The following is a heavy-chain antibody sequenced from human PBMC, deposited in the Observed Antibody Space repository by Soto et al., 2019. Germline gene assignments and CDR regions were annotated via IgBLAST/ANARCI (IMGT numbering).Heavy chain of an antibody. D-gene: IGHD6-19*01. V-gene: IGHV4-39*01. J-gene: IGHJ5*02. Sequence: SVTLSLTCIVCGGSINSSSYFWGWSRQPPGKGLEWIASIYYSGSTYYNPSLRSRFTISVDTSKNQFSLKLSSVTAADTAVFYCARHYSSGSRNWFDPWRQGTLVTVSS. CDR2: IYYSGST. CDR1: GGSINSSSYF. CDR3: ARHYSSGSRNWFDP.